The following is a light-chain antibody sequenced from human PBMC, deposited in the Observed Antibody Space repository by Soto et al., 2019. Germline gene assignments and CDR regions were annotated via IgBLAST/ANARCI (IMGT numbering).Light chain of an antibody. CDR3: HQYNTRPPRFT. J-gene: IGKJ3*01. CDR2: NAS. Sequence: EIVMTQSPAILSLSPGETATLSCRASQSVTTKLAWYHQRPGQTPRLLIYNASTRATAVPARFSGGGSVTEFSLTISSLQSDDFGVYYCHQYNTRPPRFTFGPGTKVDIK. V-gene: IGKV3-15*01. CDR1: QSVTTK.